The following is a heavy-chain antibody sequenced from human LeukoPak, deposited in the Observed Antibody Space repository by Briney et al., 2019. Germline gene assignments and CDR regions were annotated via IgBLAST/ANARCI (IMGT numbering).Heavy chain of an antibody. J-gene: IGHJ4*02. V-gene: IGHV1-2*06. CDR2: INPNSGGT. Sequence: ASVKVSCKASGYTFTGYYMHWVRQAPGQELEWMGRINPNSGGTNYAQKFQGRVTMTRDTSISTAYMELSRLRSDDTAVYYCARRIAARPEGSFDYWGQGTLVTVSS. CDR1: GYTFTGYY. D-gene: IGHD6-6*01. CDR3: ARRIAARPEGSFDY.